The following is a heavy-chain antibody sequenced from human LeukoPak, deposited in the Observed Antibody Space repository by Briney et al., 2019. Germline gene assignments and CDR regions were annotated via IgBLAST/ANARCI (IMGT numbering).Heavy chain of an antibody. D-gene: IGHD6-19*01. CDR3: AKAWYSSGWYYFDY. CDR1: GFTFSSYA. V-gene: IGHV3-30*18. CDR2: ISYDGSNK. Sequence: PGGSLRLSCAASGFTFSSYAMSWVRQAPGKGLEWVAVISYDGSNKYYADSVKGRFTISRDNSKNTLYLQMNSLRAEDTAVYYCAKAWYSSGWYYFDYWGQGTLVTVSS. J-gene: IGHJ4*02.